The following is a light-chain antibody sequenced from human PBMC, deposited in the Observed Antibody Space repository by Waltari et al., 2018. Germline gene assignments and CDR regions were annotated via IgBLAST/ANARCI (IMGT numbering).Light chain of an antibody. Sequence: SSELTQDPAVSVAMGQTVRNTCQGDRLRSYYASWYQQRPGQAPILVIYDKNNRPSGVPDRFSGSSSHNTGSLTITGAQAEDEASYYCHSRDASGVAGSFGGGTKLTVL. J-gene: IGLJ2*01. V-gene: IGLV3-19*01. CDR3: HSRDASGVAGS. CDR2: DKN. CDR1: RLRSYY.